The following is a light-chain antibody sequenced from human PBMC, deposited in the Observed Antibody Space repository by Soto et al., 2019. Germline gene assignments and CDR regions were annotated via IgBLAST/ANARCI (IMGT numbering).Light chain of an antibody. CDR1: QSVSSY. CDR2: DAS. Sequence: EIVLTQSPATLSLSPGERATLSCRASQSVSSYLAWYQQKPGQAPRLLIYDASNRATGIPARFSGSGSGTDFTFTTSGLGPEDFEFYYGHQGSNWPRRFGQGTKVKSN. CDR3: HQGSNWPRR. J-gene: IGKJ1*01. V-gene: IGKV3-11*01.